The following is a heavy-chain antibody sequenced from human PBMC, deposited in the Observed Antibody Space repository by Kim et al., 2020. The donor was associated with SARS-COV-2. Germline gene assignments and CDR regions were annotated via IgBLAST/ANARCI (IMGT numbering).Heavy chain of an antibody. D-gene: IGHD6-13*01. CDR3: ARSEGRGSWHQFDY. Sequence: SETLSLTCTVSSDSISSYYCSWIRQLPGKGLEWIGYIYYSGSTNYNPSLNSRVTISWDTSKNQFSLELTSVTAADTSVYYCARSEGRGSWHQFDYWGQG. V-gene: IGHV4-59*01. J-gene: IGHJ4*02. CDR2: IYYSGST. CDR1: SDSISSYY.